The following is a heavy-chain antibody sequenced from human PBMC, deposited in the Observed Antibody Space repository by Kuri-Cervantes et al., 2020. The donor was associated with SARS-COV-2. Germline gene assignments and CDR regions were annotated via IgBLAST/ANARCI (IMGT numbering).Heavy chain of an antibody. D-gene: IGHD1-26*01. CDR3: TTEAYSVSQCGAFDI. CDR1: GFTFSNFW. Sequence: GESLKISCAASGFTFSNFWMNWVRQAPGKGLEWVGRIQSKSDGGTTDFGAPVKGRFSISRDDSRDRLYLQMDSLKTEDTAVYYCTTEAYSVSQCGAFDIWGQGTMVTV. J-gene: IGHJ3*02. CDR2: IQSKSDGGTT. V-gene: IGHV3-15*07.